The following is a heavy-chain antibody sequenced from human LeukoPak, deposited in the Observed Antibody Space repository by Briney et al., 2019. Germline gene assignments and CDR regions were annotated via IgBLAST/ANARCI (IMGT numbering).Heavy chain of an antibody. CDR3: ARGRYDFDY. V-gene: IGHV3-23*01. D-gene: IGHD1-14*01. CDR2: ISGSGGTT. CDR1: GFIFSRYG. J-gene: IGHJ4*02. Sequence: GTLRLSCAASGFIFSRYGMSWVRQAPGKGLEWVSAISGSGGTTYYADSVKGRFTISRDNSKNTLYLQMNSLRAEDTAVYYCARGRYDFDYWGQGTLVTVSS.